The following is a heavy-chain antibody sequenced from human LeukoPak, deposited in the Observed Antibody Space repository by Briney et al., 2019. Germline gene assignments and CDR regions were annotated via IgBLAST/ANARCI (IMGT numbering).Heavy chain of an antibody. Sequence: SETLSLTCTVSGGSISSYYWSWIRQPAGKGLEWIGRIYTSGTTHYNPSLKSRVTMSVDTSKNQFSLKLSSVTAADTAVYYCARVVSAYGSGTPYFDYWGQGTLVTVSS. D-gene: IGHD3-10*01. V-gene: IGHV4-4*07. CDR3: ARVVSAYGSGTPYFDY. CDR1: GGSISSYY. CDR2: IYTSGTT. J-gene: IGHJ4*02.